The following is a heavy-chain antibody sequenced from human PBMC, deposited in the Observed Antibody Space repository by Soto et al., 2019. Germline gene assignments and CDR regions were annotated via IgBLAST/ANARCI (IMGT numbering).Heavy chain of an antibody. CDR3: VRDAPIGSVFSGYDDIDS. J-gene: IGHJ4*02. CDR2: IIPIFGTG. D-gene: IGHD5-12*01. V-gene: IGHV1-69*08. Sequence: QVQLEQSGTEVKKPGSSVKVSCKASGGTFSTSTFTWVRQAPGQGLEWMGRIIPIFGTGDYAPKFQGRVLITADKSPSTGYMELGGLKAEDTAVFFCVRDAPIGSVFSGYDDIDSWGQGTLVTVSS. CDR1: GGTFSTST.